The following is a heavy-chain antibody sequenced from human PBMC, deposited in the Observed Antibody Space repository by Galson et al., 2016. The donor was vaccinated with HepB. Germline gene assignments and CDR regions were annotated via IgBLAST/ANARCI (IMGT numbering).Heavy chain of an antibody. CDR3: AKGSRGARPYYFDY. CDR1: GFTFSTYA. CDR2: VTPGGST. Sequence: SLRLSCAASGFTFSTYAMNWVRQAPGKGLEWVSGVTPGGSTYYADSVKGRFTISRDNSENTLFLQMNSLSAEDTATFYCAKGSRGARPYYFDYWGQGTLVTASS. V-gene: IGHV3-23*01. J-gene: IGHJ4*02. D-gene: IGHD6-19*01.